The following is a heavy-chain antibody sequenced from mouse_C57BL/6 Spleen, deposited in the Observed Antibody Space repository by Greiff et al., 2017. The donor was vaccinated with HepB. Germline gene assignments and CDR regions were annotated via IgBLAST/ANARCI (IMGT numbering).Heavy chain of an antibody. CDR3: ARSTTVVEDYAMDY. CDR2: ISSGSSTI. CDR1: GFTFSDYG. V-gene: IGHV5-17*01. Sequence: DVKLVESGGGLVKPGGSLKLSCAASGFTFSDYGMHWVRQAPEKGLEWVAYISSGSSTIYYADTVKGRFTISRDNAKNTLFLQMTSLRSEDTAMYYCARSTTVVEDYAMDYWGQGTSVTVSS. J-gene: IGHJ4*01. D-gene: IGHD1-1*01.